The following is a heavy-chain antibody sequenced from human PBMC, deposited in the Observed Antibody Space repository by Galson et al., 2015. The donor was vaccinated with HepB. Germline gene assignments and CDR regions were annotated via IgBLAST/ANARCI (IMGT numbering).Heavy chain of an antibody. J-gene: IGHJ6*03. V-gene: IGHV1-69*13. CDR3: ARDRIVARHYYYYRDV. CDR2: IIPIFGTA. D-gene: IGHD5-12*01. CDR1: GGTFSSYA. Sequence: SVKVSCKASGGTFSSYAISWVRQAPGQGLEWMGGIIPIFGTANYAQKFQGRVTITADESTSTAYMELSSLRSEDTAVYYCARDRIVARHYYYYRDVWGKGTTVTVSS.